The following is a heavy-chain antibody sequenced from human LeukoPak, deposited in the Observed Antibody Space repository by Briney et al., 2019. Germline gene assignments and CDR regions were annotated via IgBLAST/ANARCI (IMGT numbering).Heavy chain of an antibody. D-gene: IGHD5-24*01. CDR3: AAWTDRGYNL. CDR2: INPEGSQT. Sequence: PGGSLRLSCAASGFTFSSSWMNWVRQAPGKGLQWVGNINPEGSQTRFVDSVMGRFTMSKDNAKNSLYLQMNSLRVEDTAVFYCAAWTDRGYNLWGQGTVVTVSS. J-gene: IGHJ4*02. V-gene: IGHV3-7*01. CDR1: GFTFSSSW.